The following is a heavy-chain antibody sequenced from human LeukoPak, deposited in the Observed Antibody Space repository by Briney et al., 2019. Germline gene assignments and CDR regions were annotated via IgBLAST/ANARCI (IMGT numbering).Heavy chain of an antibody. CDR2: INHSGST. D-gene: IGHD6-13*01. CDR1: GGSFSGYY. V-gene: IGHV4-34*01. Sequence: SETLSLTCTVYGGSFSGYYRSWIRQPPGKGLEWIGEINHSGSTNYNPSLKSRVTISVDTSKNQCSLKLTSVTAADTAVYYCARLSTGYSSSWYRRWGYYFDYWGQGTLATVSS. CDR3: ARLSTGYSSSWYRRWGYYFDY. J-gene: IGHJ4*02.